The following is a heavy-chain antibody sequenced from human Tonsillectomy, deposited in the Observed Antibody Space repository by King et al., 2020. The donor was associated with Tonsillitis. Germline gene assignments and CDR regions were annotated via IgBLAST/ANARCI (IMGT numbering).Heavy chain of an antibody. V-gene: IGHV3-30*02. J-gene: IGHJ4*02. CDR2: ISYDGNIK. CDR3: AKEDYSRCPFES. CDR1: GFTFSSYA. D-gene: IGHD3-16*01. Sequence: VQLVESGGGVVKPGGSLRLSCGASGFTFSSYAMHWVRQAPGKGLEWVAFISYDGNIKYYADSVKGRFTISRDNSKNTLYVQMNSLKPEDTAVFYCAKEDYSRCPFESWGQGTPVTVSS.